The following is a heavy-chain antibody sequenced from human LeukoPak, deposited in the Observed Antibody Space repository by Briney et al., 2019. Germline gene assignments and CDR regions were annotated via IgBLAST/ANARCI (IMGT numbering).Heavy chain of an antibody. D-gene: IGHD1-26*01. V-gene: IGHV4-31*03. Sequence: SETLSLTCTVSGGAISSGAYYWTWIRQHPGKGLEWIGNIFYSGKIFYNPSLQSRVTISVDTSKNQFSLKLSSVTAADTAVYYCARTVGARTFYSDSWGHGTLVTVSS. CDR3: ARTVGARTFYSDS. J-gene: IGHJ5*01. CDR2: IFYSGKI. CDR1: GGAISSGAYY.